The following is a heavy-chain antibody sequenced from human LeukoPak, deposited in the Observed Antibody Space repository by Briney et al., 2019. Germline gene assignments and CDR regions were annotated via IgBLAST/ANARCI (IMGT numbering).Heavy chain of an antibody. CDR3: ARRLSFFDF. CDR2: IYHSGST. D-gene: IGHD2-8*01. Sequence: KTPQTLSLTCDVSGGSISSDNYSWNWIRQPPGKGLEWIGYIYHSGSTHYNPSLKSRVTMSVDRSKSQFSLKLSSVTAADTAVYYCARRLSFFDFWGQGTLVTVSS. CDR1: GGSISSDNYS. V-gene: IGHV4-30-2*01. J-gene: IGHJ4*02.